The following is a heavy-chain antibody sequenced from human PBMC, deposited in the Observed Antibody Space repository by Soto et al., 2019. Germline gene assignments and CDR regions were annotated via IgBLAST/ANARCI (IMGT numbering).Heavy chain of an antibody. CDR1: GDTFTSYS. V-gene: IGHV1-46*01. CDR2: INPNSHST. J-gene: IGHJ4*02. Sequence: QVLLVQSGAEVKKPGASVNISCKASGDTFTSYSIHWVRQAPGQGLEWMGIINPNSHSTTYAHNFQGRVTMTRDTSTSTVYMELSSLRSEDTAVYYCASLSGAFDHWGQGTLVTVSS. CDR3: ASLSGAFDH. D-gene: IGHD1-26*01.